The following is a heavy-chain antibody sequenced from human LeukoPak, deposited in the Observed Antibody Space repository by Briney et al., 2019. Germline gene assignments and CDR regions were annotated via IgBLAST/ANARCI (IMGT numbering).Heavy chain of an antibody. V-gene: IGHV3-7*03. D-gene: IGHD5-12*01. CDR2: IKKDGSGT. J-gene: IGHJ4*02. Sequence: AGGSLRLSCAASGFTFSTSWMSWVRQVPGKGLEWVANIKKDGSGTYYVDSVKGRFTISRDNAKNSLYLQMNSLRAEDTAMYYCARGRYSGTTYYFDYWGQGTLVTVSS. CDR1: GFTFSTSW. CDR3: ARGRYSGTTYYFDY.